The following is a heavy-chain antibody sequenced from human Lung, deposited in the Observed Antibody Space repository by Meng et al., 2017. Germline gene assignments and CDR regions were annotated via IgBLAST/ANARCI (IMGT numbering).Heavy chain of an antibody. CDR1: GYTFPDYW. CDR3: ARDEDISAAGKLFGDY. J-gene: IGHJ4*02. V-gene: IGHV1-2*06. D-gene: IGHD6-13*01. Sequence: QVQLVQSGAEVKKPGASVKVLCKASGYTFPDYWLHWVRRAPGQGLEWMGRINPKSGDTHYAQRFQGRVTMTGDTSISTAYMELSGLRFDDTAMYYCARDEDISAAGKLFGDYWGQGTLVTVSS. CDR2: INPKSGDT.